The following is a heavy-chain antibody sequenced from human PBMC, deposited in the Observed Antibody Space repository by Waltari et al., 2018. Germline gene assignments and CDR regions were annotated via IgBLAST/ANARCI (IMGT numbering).Heavy chain of an antibody. Sequence: QVQLVQSGAEVKKXGSSVRVSCKASGGTFSSYAISWVRQAPGQGLEWMGGIXPXLGIANYAXXFXGRVTIXXDESTSTAYMELSSLRXXDTAVYYCXRAGGSYXAFDYWGQXTLVTVSS. CDR2: IXPXLGIA. CDR1: GGTFSSYA. V-gene: IGHV1-69*04. J-gene: IGHJ4*02. CDR3: XRAGGSYXAFDY. D-gene: IGHD1-26*01.